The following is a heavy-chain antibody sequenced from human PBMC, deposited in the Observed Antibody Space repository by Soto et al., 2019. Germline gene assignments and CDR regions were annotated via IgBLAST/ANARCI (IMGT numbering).Heavy chain of an antibody. Sequence: GGSLRLSCAASGFTFSSYGMHWVRQAPGKGLEWVAVIWYDGSNKYYADSVKGRFTISRDNSKNTLYLQMNSLRAEDTAVYYCANPGYSSSWYMGSFTNYYYYYYMDVWGKGTTVTVSS. CDR3: ANPGYSSSWYMGSFTNYYYYYYMDV. D-gene: IGHD6-13*01. CDR2: IWYDGSNK. CDR1: GFTFSSYG. V-gene: IGHV3-33*06. J-gene: IGHJ6*03.